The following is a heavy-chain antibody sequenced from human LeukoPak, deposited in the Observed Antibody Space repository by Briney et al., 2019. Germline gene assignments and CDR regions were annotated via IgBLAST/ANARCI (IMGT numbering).Heavy chain of an antibody. CDR3: ASGGATESNY. CDR2: VYYSGST. Sequence: SETLSLTCTVSGGYISSYYWSWIRQPPGKGLEWIGYVYYSGSTNYNPSLKSRVTISVDTSKNQFSLKLSSVTAADTAVYYCASGGATESNYWGQGTLVTVSS. D-gene: IGHD3-16*01. J-gene: IGHJ4*02. CDR1: GGYISSYY. V-gene: IGHV4-59*01.